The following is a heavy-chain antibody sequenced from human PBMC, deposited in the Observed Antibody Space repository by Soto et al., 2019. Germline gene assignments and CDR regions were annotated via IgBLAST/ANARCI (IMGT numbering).Heavy chain of an antibody. J-gene: IGHJ4*02. CDR1: GGSIISSSYY. Sequence: SETLSLSCSVSGGSIISSSYYWGWIRQPPGKGLEWIGSIYYSGSTYYNPSLKSRVTISVDTSKNQFSLKLSAVTAADTAVYYCARTTGPYCSSTSCYGRPPYYFDYWGQGTLVTISS. CDR3: ARTTGPYCSSTSCYGRPPYYFDY. D-gene: IGHD2-2*01. V-gene: IGHV4-39*01. CDR2: IYYSGST.